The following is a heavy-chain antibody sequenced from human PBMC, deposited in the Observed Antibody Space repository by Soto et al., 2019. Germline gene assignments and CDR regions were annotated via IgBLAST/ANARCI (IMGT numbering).Heavy chain of an antibody. CDR3: GRGATVSQYDY. D-gene: IGHD4-17*01. Sequence: SETLSLTCTVSPVSVSSGSFYWPWIRQPPGKGLEWIGFGSYSGTTNYKPSLKSRVTISVDTSRSQISLKVSSLTAADTAVYYCGRGATVSQYDYWGQGTLVTVSS. J-gene: IGHJ4*02. CDR1: PVSVSSGSFY. CDR2: GSYSGTT. V-gene: IGHV4-61*01.